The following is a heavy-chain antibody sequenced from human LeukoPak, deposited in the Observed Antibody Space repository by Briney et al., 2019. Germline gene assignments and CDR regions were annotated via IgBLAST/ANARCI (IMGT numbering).Heavy chain of an antibody. Sequence: PSQTLSLTCTVSGGSICSADYYWNWIRQPPGKGLEWIGYIYYSGSNYYNPSLKSRVTISVDTSKNQFSLRLSSVTAADTAVYYCARVSGGVRGSYYFDYWGQGTLVTVSS. CDR3: ARVSGGVRGSYYFDY. CDR1: GGSICSADYY. J-gene: IGHJ4*02. V-gene: IGHV4-30-4*01. CDR2: IYYSGSN. D-gene: IGHD3-10*01.